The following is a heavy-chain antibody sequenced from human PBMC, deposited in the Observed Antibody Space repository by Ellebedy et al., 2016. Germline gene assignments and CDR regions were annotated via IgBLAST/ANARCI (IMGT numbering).Heavy chain of an antibody. CDR1: GFTFSSYA. CDR3: AREERTGSYAFDI. J-gene: IGHJ3*02. CDR2: ISYDGSNK. Sequence: GESLKISXAASGFTFSSYAMSWVRQAPGKGLEWVAVISYDGSNKYYADSVKGRFTISRDNSKNTLYLQMNSLRAEDTAVYYCAREERTGSYAFDIWGQGTMVTVSS. D-gene: IGHD3/OR15-3a*01. V-gene: IGHV3-30-3*01.